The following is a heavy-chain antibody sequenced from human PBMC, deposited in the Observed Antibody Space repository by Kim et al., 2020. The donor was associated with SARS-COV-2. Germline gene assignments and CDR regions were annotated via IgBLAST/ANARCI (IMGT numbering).Heavy chain of an antibody. D-gene: IGHD2-8*01. Sequence: GGSLRLSCVVSGFTFSNYEMNWYRQAPGKGLEWLSYTTTTGGVIFYADSVKGRFTTFRDNARNSLYLQMNSLRAEDTALYYCVRELVSTGGDACDAWGQGTMVTVSS. CDR3: VRELVSTGGDACDA. CDR1: GFTFSNYE. V-gene: IGHV3-48*03. CDR2: TTTTGGVI. J-gene: IGHJ3*01.